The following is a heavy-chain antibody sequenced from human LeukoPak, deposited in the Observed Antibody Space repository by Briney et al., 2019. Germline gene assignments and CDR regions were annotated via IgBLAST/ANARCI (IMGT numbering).Heavy chain of an antibody. Sequence: ASVKVSCKASGYTFTAYYIHWVRQAPGQGLEWLGWINPISGGATYAHKFQGRVTMTRDTSISTAYMELSRLRSDDTAVYYCARGGLNIAARPGNWFDPWGQGTLVTVSS. CDR3: ARGGLNIAARPGNWFDP. CDR1: GYTFTAYY. D-gene: IGHD6-6*01. V-gene: IGHV1-2*02. CDR2: INPISGGA. J-gene: IGHJ5*02.